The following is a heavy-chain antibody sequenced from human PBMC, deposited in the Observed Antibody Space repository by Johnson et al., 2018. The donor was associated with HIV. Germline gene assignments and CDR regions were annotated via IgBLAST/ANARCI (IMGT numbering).Heavy chain of an antibody. D-gene: IGHD4-11*01. V-gene: IGHV3-20*04. CDR1: GFTFDDYA. J-gene: IGHJ3*02. CDR2: INWNGGST. Sequence: EQLVESGGGVVRPGGSLRLSCAASGFTFDDYAMSWVRQGPRKGLEWVSGINWNGGSTGYVDSVKGRFTISRDNAKNSLYLQMNSLRAEDTAVYYCARGSTVTTLSGAFDIWGQGTLVTVAS. CDR3: ARGSTVTTLSGAFDI.